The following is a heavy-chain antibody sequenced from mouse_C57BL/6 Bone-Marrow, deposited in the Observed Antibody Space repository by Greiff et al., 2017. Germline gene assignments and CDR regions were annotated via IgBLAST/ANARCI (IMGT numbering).Heavy chain of an antibody. Sequence: QVQLQQSGAELARPGASVKLSCKASGYTFTSYGISWVKQRTGQGLEWIGEIYPRSGNTYYNEKFKGKATLTADKSSSTAYMELRSLTSEDSAVYVCARHPCTTVVDSWDFDVWGTGTTVTVSS. CDR2: IYPRSGNT. V-gene: IGHV1-81*01. CDR1: GYTFTSYG. J-gene: IGHJ1*03. CDR3: ARHPCTTVVDSWDFDV. D-gene: IGHD1-1*01.